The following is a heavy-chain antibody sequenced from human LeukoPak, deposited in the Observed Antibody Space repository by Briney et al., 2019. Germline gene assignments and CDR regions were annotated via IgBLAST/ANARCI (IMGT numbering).Heavy chain of an antibody. CDR1: GGSISSSSYY. CDR2: IYYSGST. D-gene: IGHD6-19*01. V-gene: IGHV4-39*01. Sequence: PSETLSLTCTVSGGSISSSSYYWGWIRQPPGKGLEWIGSIYYSGSTYYNPSLKSRVTISVDTSKNQFSLKLSSVTAADTAVYYCARQQRGSSGWYGLFDPWGQGTLVTVSS. CDR3: ARQQRGSSGWYGLFDP. J-gene: IGHJ5*02.